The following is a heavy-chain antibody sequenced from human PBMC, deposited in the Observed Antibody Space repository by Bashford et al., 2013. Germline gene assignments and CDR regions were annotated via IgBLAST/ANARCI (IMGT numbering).Heavy chain of an antibody. Sequence: ASVKVSCKASGYTFTSYGISWVRQAPGQGLEWMGWISAYNGNTNYAQKLQGRVTMTTDTSTSTAYMELRSLRSDDTAVYYCARGALTVTAYYYYGMDVWGQGTTVTVSS. CDR1: GYTFTSYG. CDR3: ARGALTVTAYYYYGMDV. V-gene: IGHV1-18*01. D-gene: IGHD4-17*01. CDR2: ISAYNGNT. J-gene: IGHJ6*02.